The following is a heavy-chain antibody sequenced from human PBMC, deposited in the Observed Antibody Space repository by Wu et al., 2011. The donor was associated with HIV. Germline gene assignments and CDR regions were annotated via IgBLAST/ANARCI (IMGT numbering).Heavy chain of an antibody. CDR2: IIPLSGTA. Sequence: QVQLVQSGAEVKKPGSSVKVSCKASGGTFSRYAISWVRQAPGHGLEWMGEIIPLSGTAKYAQKFRGRVRITPDESTSTAYMELSSLRSEDTAVYYCAIWEEYYSNTNWFDPWGQGTLVTVSS. D-gene: IGHD4-11*01. J-gene: IGHJ5*02. V-gene: IGHV1-69*01. CDR1: GGTFSRYA. CDR3: AIWEEYYSNTNWFDP.